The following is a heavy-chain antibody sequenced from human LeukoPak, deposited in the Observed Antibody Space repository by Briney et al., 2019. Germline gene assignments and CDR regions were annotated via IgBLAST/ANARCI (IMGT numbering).Heavy chain of an antibody. Sequence: PSETLSLTCTVSGGSISSSSYSWGWIRQPPGKGLEWIGSIYYSGSTYYNPSLKSRVTISVDTSKNQFSLKLSSVTAADTAVYYCARLSPWLVGGGFDYWGQGTLVTVSS. CDR1: GGSISSSSYS. D-gene: IGHD6-19*01. J-gene: IGHJ4*02. V-gene: IGHV4-39*01. CDR2: IYYSGST. CDR3: ARLSPWLVGGGFDY.